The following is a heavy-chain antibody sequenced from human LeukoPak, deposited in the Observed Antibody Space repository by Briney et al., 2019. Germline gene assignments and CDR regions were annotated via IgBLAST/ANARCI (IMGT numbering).Heavy chain of an antibody. J-gene: IGHJ1*01. CDR1: GGSISSSSYY. CDR2: FRYSGNT. D-gene: IGHD1-26*01. Sequence: PSETLSLTCTVSGGSISSSSYYWGWIRQTPGKGLEWIESFRYSGNTYYNPSLKSRVTISVDTSKNQFSLKLRSVTAADTAVYYCARHDATSVPRPHCRLWGQGTLVTVSS. V-gene: IGHV4-39*01. CDR3: ARHDATSVPRPHCRL.